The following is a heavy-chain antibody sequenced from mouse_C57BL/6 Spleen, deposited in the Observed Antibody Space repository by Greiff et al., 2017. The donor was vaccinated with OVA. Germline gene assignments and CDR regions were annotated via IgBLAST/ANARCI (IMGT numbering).Heavy chain of an antibody. J-gene: IGHJ3*01. Sequence: VQLQQPGAELVKPGASVTLSCKASGYTFTSYWMHWVKQRPGRGLEWIGRIDPNSGGTKYNEKFKSKATLTVDKPSSTAYMQLSSLTSEDSAVYYCATEYGNYRAWFAYWGQGTLVTVSA. D-gene: IGHD2-10*02. V-gene: IGHV1-72*01. CDR3: ATEYGNYRAWFAY. CDR2: IDPNSGGT. CDR1: GYTFTSYW.